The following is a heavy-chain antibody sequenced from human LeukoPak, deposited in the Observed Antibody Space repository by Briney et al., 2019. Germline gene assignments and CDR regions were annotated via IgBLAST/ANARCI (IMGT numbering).Heavy chain of an antibody. V-gene: IGHV3-23*01. J-gene: IGHJ4*02. D-gene: IGHD3-16*01. CDR3: ARGWAHFDY. CDR1: GFTFSNHA. Sequence: GGSLRLSCVASGFTFSNHAMTWVRQAPGKGLEWVSAISADAVDTFYAPSVKGRFTISRDNSKNTLYLQINSLRAEDTAMYYCARGWAHFDYWGQGTLVTVSS. CDR2: ISADAVDT.